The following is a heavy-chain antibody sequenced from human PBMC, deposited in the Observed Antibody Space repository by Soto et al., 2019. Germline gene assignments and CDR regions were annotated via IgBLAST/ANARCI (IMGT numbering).Heavy chain of an antibody. V-gene: IGHV4-34*01. CDR2: MSHSGGT. D-gene: IGHD1-1*01. J-gene: IGHJ3*02. CDR1: GGSVSSRSNYY. CDR3: ARVERGTATTVVDAFDI. Sequence: QVQLQQWGAGLLKPSETLSLTCAVYGGSVSSRSNYYWSWIRQPPGKGLEWIGEMSHSGGTHFNPSLKSRVTISVDTSKNQFSLKMSSVTAADTALYYCARVERGTATTVVDAFDIWGPGTMVTGSS.